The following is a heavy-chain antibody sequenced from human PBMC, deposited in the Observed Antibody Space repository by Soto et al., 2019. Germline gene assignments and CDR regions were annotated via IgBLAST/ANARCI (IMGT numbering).Heavy chain of an antibody. J-gene: IGHJ6*02. Sequence: QVQLVESGGGVVQPGRSLRLSCAASGFTFSSYGMHWVRQAPGKGLEWVAVISYDGSNKYYADSVKGRFTISRDNSKNTXXLXMXXLRAEDTAVYYCAKDLSPYIVVVVAVPTDTYGMDVWGQGTTVTVSS. CDR1: GFTFSSYG. D-gene: IGHD2-15*01. CDR2: ISYDGSNK. V-gene: IGHV3-30*18. CDR3: AKDLSPYIVVVVAVPTDTYGMDV.